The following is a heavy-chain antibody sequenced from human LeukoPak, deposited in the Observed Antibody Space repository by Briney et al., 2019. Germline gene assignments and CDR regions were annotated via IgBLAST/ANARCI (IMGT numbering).Heavy chain of an antibody. D-gene: IGHD2-2*01. CDR1: GHTFTNYY. J-gene: IGHJ5*02. CDR3: ASYASGYNWLKV. Sequence: ASVKVSCKSSGHTFTNYYLHWVRQAPGQGLEWLGWIHPNTGATNYAQKFQGRLTVTRDTSISTTYVELSRLTSADTAVYYCASYASGYNWLKVWGQGTLVTVSS. V-gene: IGHV1-2*02. CDR2: IHPNTGAT.